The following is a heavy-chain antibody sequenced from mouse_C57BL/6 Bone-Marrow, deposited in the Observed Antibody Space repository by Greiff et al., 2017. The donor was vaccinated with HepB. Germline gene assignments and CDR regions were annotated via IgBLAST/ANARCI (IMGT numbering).Heavy chain of an antibody. CDR2: IYPGGGYT. J-gene: IGHJ2*01. D-gene: IGHD1-1*01. CDR3: ARRSPYYYGSSYGY. V-gene: IGHV1-63*01. CDR1: GYTFTNYW. Sequence: VHLVESGAELVRPGTSVKMSCKASGYTFTNYWIGWAKQRPGHGLEWIGDIYPGGGYTNYNEKFKGKATLTADKSSSTAYMQFSSLTSEDSAIYYCARRSPYYYGSSYGYWGQGTTLTVSS.